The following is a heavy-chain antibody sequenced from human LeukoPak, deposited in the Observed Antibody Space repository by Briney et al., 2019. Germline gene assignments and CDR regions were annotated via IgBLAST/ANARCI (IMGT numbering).Heavy chain of an antibody. J-gene: IGHJ6*02. CDR1: GFTFSAYA. D-gene: IGHD1-26*01. CDR3: ARDLPYYLAMDV. CDR2: IGSDNKP. V-gene: IGHV3-23*01. Sequence: PGGSRRLSCEASGFTFSAYAMTWVRQAPGQGLEWVSSIGSDNKPHYSESVKGRFAISRDNSKSMLFLQLNSLRAEDTALYYCARDLPYYLAMDVWGQGTTVTVSS.